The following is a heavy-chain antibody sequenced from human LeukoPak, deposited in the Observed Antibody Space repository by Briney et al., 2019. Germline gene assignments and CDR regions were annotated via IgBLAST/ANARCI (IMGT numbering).Heavy chain of an antibody. J-gene: IGHJ4*02. CDR3: ANQGQRGYSGYASEPPLDY. Sequence: PGGSLRLSCAASGFTFSSYAMSWVRQAPGKGLEWVSAISGSGGSTYYADSVKGRFTISRDNSKNTLYLQMNSLRAEDTAVYYCANQGQRGYSGYASEPPLDYWGQGTLVTVSS. CDR1: GFTFSSYA. CDR2: ISGSGGST. V-gene: IGHV3-23*01. D-gene: IGHD5-12*01.